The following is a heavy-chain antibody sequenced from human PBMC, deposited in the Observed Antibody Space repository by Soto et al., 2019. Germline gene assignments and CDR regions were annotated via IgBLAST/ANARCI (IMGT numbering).Heavy chain of an antibody. D-gene: IGHD1-26*01. CDR2: INPNSGGT. V-gene: IGHV1-2*02. Sequence: QVEMVQSGAEVKKPGASVRVSCKASGYTFTDYFIHWVRQAPGQGLEWMGWINPNSGGTNYAQKFQGRVTMTRDTSITTVYLDLSRLRSDDTATYYCARDTKILANAIHDGRWGQGTLVTVSS. CDR1: GYTFTDYF. CDR3: ARDTKILANAIHDGR. J-gene: IGHJ4*02.